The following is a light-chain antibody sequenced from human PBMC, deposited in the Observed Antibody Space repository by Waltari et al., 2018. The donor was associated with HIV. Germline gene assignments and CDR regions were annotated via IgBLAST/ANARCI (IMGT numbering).Light chain of an antibody. Sequence: EIVLTQSPATLSLSPGDRATLSCRASPSVSSRYFAWYQQKLGQASRLLIYGASSRATGIPDRFSGSGAGTDFTLTISRLEPEDFAVYYCHQYGSSPETFGGGTKVEIK. V-gene: IGKV3-20*01. CDR2: GAS. CDR1: PSVSSRY. J-gene: IGKJ4*01. CDR3: HQYGSSPET.